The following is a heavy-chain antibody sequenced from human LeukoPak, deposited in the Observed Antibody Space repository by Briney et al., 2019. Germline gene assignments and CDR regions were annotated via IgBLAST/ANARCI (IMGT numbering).Heavy chain of an antibody. D-gene: IGHD3-9*01. Sequence: GGSLRLSCAASEFTFSNYWMSWVRQAPGKGLEWVSSISSSSSYIYYADSVKGRFTISRDNAKNSLYLQMNSLRAGDTAVYYCARDPGPGFYWGQGTLVTVSS. CDR1: EFTFSNYW. CDR2: ISSSSSYI. V-gene: IGHV3-21*01. CDR3: ARDPGPGFY. J-gene: IGHJ4*02.